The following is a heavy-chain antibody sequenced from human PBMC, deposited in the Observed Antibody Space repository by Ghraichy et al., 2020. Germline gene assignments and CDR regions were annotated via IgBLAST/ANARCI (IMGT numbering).Heavy chain of an antibody. Sequence: SQTLSLTCAVYGGSFSGYYWSWIRQPPGKGLEWIGEINHSGSTNYNPSLKSRVTISVDTSKNQFSLKLSSVTAADTAVYYCARSMITFGGSSFDYWGQGTLVTVSS. CDR1: GGSFSGYY. CDR2: INHSGST. V-gene: IGHV4-34*01. D-gene: IGHD3-16*01. J-gene: IGHJ4*02. CDR3: ARSMITFGGSSFDY.